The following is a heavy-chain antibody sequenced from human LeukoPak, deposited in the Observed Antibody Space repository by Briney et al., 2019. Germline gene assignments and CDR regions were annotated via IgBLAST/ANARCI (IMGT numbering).Heavy chain of an antibody. J-gene: IGHJ4*02. CDR2: MNPNSGNT. CDR3: ARGEVSWSGHTLDY. CDR1: GYTFTSYD. Sequence: ASVKVSCKASGYTFTSYDINWVRQATGQGLEWMGWMNPNSGNTGYAQKFQGRVTITRNTSISTAYMELSSLRSEDTAVYYCARGEVSWSGHTLDYWGQGTLVTVSS. D-gene: IGHD3-3*01. V-gene: IGHV1-8*03.